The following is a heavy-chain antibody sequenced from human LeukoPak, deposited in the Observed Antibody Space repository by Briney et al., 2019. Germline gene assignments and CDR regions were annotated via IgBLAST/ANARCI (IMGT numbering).Heavy chain of an antibody. CDR2: IYHSGST. Sequence: SETLSLTCAVSGYSISSGYYWGWIRQPPGKGLEWIGSIYHSGSTYYNPSLKSRVTISVDTSKNQFSLKLSSVTAADTAVYYRARPETYCTNGVCYGPFSFDYWGQGTLVTVSS. CDR3: ARPETYCTNGVCYGPFSFDY. D-gene: IGHD2-8*01. CDR1: GYSISSGYY. V-gene: IGHV4-38-2*01. J-gene: IGHJ4*02.